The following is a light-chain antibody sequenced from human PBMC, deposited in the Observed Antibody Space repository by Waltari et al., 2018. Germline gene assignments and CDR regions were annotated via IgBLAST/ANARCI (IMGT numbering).Light chain of an antibody. Sequence: IVLTQSPGTLSLSPGERATLSCRASQSVSRTLAWYQQKPGQAPRLLIYGASTRATGIPERCSGGGSGTDFSLTISRLEPEDFALYYCQHYVRLPATFGQGTKVEIK. CDR1: QSVSRT. CDR2: GAS. J-gene: IGKJ1*01. V-gene: IGKV3-20*01. CDR3: QHYVRLPAT.